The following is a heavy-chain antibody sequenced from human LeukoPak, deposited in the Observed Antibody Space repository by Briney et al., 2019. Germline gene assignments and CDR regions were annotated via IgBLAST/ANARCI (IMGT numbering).Heavy chain of an antibody. D-gene: IGHD5-24*01. J-gene: IGHJ4*02. V-gene: IGHV3-48*01. CDR1: GFTFSSYS. Sequence: GGSLRLSCAASGFTFSSYSMNWVRQAPGKGLEWVSYISSSSSTIYYADSVKGRFTISRDNAKNSLYLQVNSLRAEDTAVYYCARDFFGRDGYKRFDYWGQGTLVTVSS. CDR2: ISSSSSTI. CDR3: ARDFFGRDGYKRFDY.